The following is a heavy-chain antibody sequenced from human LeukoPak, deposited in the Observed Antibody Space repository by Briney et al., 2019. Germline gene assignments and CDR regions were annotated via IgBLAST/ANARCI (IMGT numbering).Heavy chain of an antibody. CDR1: GASVSSNVSS. V-gene: IGHV4-61*09. Sequence: PSETLSLTCTVSGASVSSNVSSWTWIRQPAGKGLEWIGHVYSSGNINYNPSLESRLIMSVDTSKNQFSLKLRSVTAADTAVYYCARVLNVVNWYFDLWGRGALVTVSS. CDR2: VYSSGNI. D-gene: IGHD2-21*01. J-gene: IGHJ2*01. CDR3: ARVLNVVNWYFDL.